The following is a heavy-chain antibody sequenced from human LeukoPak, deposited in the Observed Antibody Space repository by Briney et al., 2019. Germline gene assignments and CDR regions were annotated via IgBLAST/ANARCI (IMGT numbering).Heavy chain of an antibody. CDR1: GFTFSSYS. V-gene: IGHV3-21*01. CDR2: ISSSSSYI. CDR3: ARGPGGIAAAGTDY. J-gene: IGHJ4*02. Sequence: GGSLRLSCAASGFTFSSYSMNWVRQAPGKGLEWVSSISSSSSYIYYADSVKGRFTISRDNAKNSLYLQMNSLRAEDTAVYYCARGPGGIAAAGTDYWGQGTLVTVSS. D-gene: IGHD6-13*01.